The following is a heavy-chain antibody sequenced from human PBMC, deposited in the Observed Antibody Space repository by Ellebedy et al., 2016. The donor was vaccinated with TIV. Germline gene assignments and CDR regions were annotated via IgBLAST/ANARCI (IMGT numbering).Heavy chain of an antibody. D-gene: IGHD3-3*01. CDR3: AKRDFFGVDTLTFDS. CDR2: ISGSGTNT. V-gene: IGHV3-23*01. CDR1: GFTFRSNA. Sequence: PGGSLRLSCVAYGFTFRSNAMSWVRQASGKGLEWVSAISGSGTNTNYADSVKGRFTISRDNSKNTVYLHMHSLRAEDTAVYYCAKRDFFGVDTLTFDSWGQGTLVNVSS. J-gene: IGHJ4*02.